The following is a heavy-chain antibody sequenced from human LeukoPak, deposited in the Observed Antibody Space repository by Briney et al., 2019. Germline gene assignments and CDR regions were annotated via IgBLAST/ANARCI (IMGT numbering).Heavy chain of an antibody. CDR2: IYHSGST. CDR1: GGPISSSNW. V-gene: IGHV4-4*02. CDR3: ARGTGYSSSWPLH. J-gene: IGHJ4*02. D-gene: IGHD6-13*01. Sequence: SETLSLTCAVSGGPISSSNWWSWVRQPPGKGLEWIGEIYHSGSTNYNPSLKSRVTISVDKSKNQFSLKLSSVTAADTAVYYCARGTGYSSSWPLHGGQGTLDSVSS.